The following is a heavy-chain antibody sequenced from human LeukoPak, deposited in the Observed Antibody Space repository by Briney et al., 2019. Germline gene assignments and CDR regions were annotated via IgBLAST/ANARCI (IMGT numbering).Heavy chain of an antibody. J-gene: IGHJ4*02. D-gene: IGHD1-14*01. CDR3: AKQEIGTTWSVGY. Sequence: GRSLRLSCAASGFTFSSYGMHWGRQAPGKGLEGVAVISFDGSHEYYADSVKGRFTISRDTSKNTLYLQMNSLRAEDTAVYYCAKQEIGTTWSVGYWGQGTLVTVSS. V-gene: IGHV3-30*18. CDR1: GFTFSSYG. CDR2: ISFDGSHE.